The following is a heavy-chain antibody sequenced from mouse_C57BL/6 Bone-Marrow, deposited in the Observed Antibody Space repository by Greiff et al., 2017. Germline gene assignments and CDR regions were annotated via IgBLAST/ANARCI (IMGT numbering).Heavy chain of an antibody. CDR1: GYTFTSYW. D-gene: IGHD2-4*01. V-gene: IGHV1-52*01. CDR2: IDTSDSET. Sequence: QVQLQQPGAELVRPGSSVKLSCKASGYTFTSYWMHWVKQRPIQGLEWIGNIDTSDSETHYNQKFKDKATLTVDKSSSTAYMQLSSLTSEDSAVYYCARREYDYDGDWYVDVWGTGTTVTVSS. J-gene: IGHJ1*03. CDR3: ARREYDYDGDWYVDV.